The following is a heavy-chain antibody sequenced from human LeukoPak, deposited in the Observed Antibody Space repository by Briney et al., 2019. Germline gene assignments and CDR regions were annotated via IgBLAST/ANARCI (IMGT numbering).Heavy chain of an antibody. Sequence: PSETLFLTCTVSGDSISSGDSYWSWIRQSPGRGLEWIGYIYYRGNTYYNPSLKSRVTISIDTSKNQFSLNLSSVTAADTAVYYCARALKAGPGVGFDPWGQGTPVTVSS. V-gene: IGHV4-30-4*01. D-gene: IGHD3-10*01. CDR1: GDSISSGDSY. CDR3: ARALKAGPGVGFDP. CDR2: IYYRGNT. J-gene: IGHJ5*02.